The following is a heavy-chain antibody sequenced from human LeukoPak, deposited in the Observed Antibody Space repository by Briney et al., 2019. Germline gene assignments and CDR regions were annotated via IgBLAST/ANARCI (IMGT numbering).Heavy chain of an antibody. D-gene: IGHD5-12*01. V-gene: IGHV4-59*01. Sequence: KPSETLSLTCTVSGSSISSYYWSWIRQPPGKGLEWSGYIYYSGSTNYNPSLKSRVTISVDTSKNQFSLKLSSVTAADTAVYYCARANERWLRLDAFDIWGQGTMVTVSS. CDR3: ARANERWLRLDAFDI. J-gene: IGHJ3*02. CDR1: GSSISSYY. CDR2: IYYSGST.